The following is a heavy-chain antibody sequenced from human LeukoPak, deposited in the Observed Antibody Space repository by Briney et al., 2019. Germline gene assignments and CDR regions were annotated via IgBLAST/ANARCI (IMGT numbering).Heavy chain of an antibody. Sequence: PSETLSLTCTVSGGSISSSSYYWGWIRQPPGKGLEWIGSIYYSGSTYYNPSLKSRVTISVDTSKNQFSLKLSSVTAADTAVYYCARGPIVDPYYYYYMDVWGKGTTVTISS. CDR1: GGSISSSSYY. CDR3: ARGPIVDPYYYYYMDV. J-gene: IGHJ6*03. CDR2: IYYSGST. D-gene: IGHD1-26*01. V-gene: IGHV4-39*07.